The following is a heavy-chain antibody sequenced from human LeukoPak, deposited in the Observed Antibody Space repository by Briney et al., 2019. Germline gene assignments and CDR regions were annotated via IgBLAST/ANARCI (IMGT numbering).Heavy chain of an antibody. CDR3: ARDPDPGYCSSTSCYDDAFDI. CDR2: ISGSGGST. D-gene: IGHD2-2*01. J-gene: IGHJ3*02. V-gene: IGHV3-23*01. Sequence: GGSLRLSCAASGFTFSSYAMSWVRQAPGKGLEWVSAISGSGGSTYYADSVKGRFTISRDNAKNSLYLQMNSLRAEDTAVYYCARDPDPGYCSSTSCYDDAFDIWGQGTMVTVSS. CDR1: GFTFSSYA.